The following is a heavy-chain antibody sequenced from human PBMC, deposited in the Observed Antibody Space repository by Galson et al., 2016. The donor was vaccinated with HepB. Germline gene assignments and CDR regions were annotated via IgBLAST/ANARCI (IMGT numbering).Heavy chain of an antibody. CDR3: ASSVRGSGSPPGGY. Sequence: SLRLSCAASGFTFSTYWMHWVRQAPGKGLVWVSRINSDGSSTGFADSVKGRFTISRDNAKNTLYLQVNSLRAEDTAVYYCASSVRGSGSPPGGYWGQGTLVTVSS. D-gene: IGHD3-10*01. V-gene: IGHV3-74*01. J-gene: IGHJ4*02. CDR1: GFTFSTYW. CDR2: INSDGSST.